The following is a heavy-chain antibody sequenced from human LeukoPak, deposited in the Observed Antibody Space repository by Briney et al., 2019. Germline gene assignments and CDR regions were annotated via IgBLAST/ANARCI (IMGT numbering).Heavy chain of an antibody. CDR3: ARDGLFWSGYLPNMDV. CDR1: GGSISSGDYY. CDR2: IYYSGST. J-gene: IGHJ6*03. D-gene: IGHD3-3*01. Sequence: SQTLSLTCTVSGGSISSGDYYWSWLRQPPGKGLEWIGYIYYSGSTYYNPSLKSRVTISVDTSKNQFSLKLSSVTAADTAVYYCARDGLFWSGYLPNMDVWGKGTTVTVSS. V-gene: IGHV4-30-4*08.